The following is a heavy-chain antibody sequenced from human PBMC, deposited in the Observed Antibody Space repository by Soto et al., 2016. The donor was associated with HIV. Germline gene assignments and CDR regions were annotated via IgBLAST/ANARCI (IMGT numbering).Heavy chain of an antibody. Sequence: QVQLVQSGAEVKKPGASVKVSCKASGYTFTGYYMHWVRQAPGQGLEWMGWINPNSGGTNYAQKFQGRVTMTRDTSISTAYMELSRLRSDDTAVYYCARDSSGAAAGQFYNWFDPWGQGTLVTVSS. CDR1: GYTFTGYY. CDR2: INPNSGGT. J-gene: IGHJ5*02. V-gene: IGHV1-2*02. CDR3: ARDSSGAAAGQFYNWFDP. D-gene: IGHD6-13*01.